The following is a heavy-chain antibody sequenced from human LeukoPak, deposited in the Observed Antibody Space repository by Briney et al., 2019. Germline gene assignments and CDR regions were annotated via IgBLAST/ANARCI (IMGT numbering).Heavy chain of an antibody. Sequence: GGSLRLSCAASGFTFSSYGMHWVRQAPGKGLEWVAVIWYDGSNKYYADSVKGRFTISRDSSKNTLYLQMNSLRAEDTAVYYCARDLGLPLAYCGGDCYSGFDYWGQGTLVTVSS. V-gene: IGHV3-33*01. CDR2: IWYDGSNK. CDR1: GFTFSSYG. J-gene: IGHJ4*02. D-gene: IGHD2-21*02. CDR3: ARDLGLPLAYCGGDCYSGFDY.